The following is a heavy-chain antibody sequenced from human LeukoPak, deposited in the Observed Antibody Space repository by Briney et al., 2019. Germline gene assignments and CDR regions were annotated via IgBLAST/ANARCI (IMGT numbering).Heavy chain of an antibody. D-gene: IGHD3-3*01. J-gene: IGHJ4*02. V-gene: IGHV3-7*03. CDR3: AKDDKGADFWSGYCFDY. Sequence: GGSLRLSCAASGFTFSRYWVTWVRQAPGKGLEWVANIKQDGSEKYYVDSVKGRFTISRDNAKNSLYLQMNSLRAEDTAVYYCAKDDKGADFWSGYCFDYWGQGTLVPVSS. CDR2: IKQDGSEK. CDR1: GFTFSRYW.